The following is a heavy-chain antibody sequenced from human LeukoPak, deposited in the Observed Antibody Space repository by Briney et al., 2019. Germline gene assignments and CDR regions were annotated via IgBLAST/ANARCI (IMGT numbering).Heavy chain of an antibody. D-gene: IGHD7-27*01. J-gene: IGHJ3*02. Sequence: SETLSLTCTVSGVSISSSYYYWGWIRQPPGKGLEWIGSIYYSGSTYYNPSLKSRVTISVDASKNQFSLKLSSVTPEDTAVYYCARDQGLGRYAFDIWGQGTMVTVSS. CDR1: GVSISSSYYY. CDR2: IYYSGST. V-gene: IGHV4-39*02. CDR3: ARDQGLGRYAFDI.